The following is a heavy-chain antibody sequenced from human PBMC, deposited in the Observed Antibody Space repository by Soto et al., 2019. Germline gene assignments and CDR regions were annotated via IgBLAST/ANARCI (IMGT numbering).Heavy chain of an antibody. Sequence: EVQLVESGGGVVRPGGSLRLSCAASGFTFDDYGMSWVRQAPGKGLEWVSGINWNGGSTGYADSVKGRFTIDRDNAKNSLYLQMNSLRAEETAWYDCARLYSSGWYGPGRYWGQGTLVTVSS. J-gene: IGHJ4*02. CDR3: ARLYSSGWYGPGRY. D-gene: IGHD6-19*01. V-gene: IGHV3-20*01. CDR2: INWNGGST. CDR1: GFTFDDYG.